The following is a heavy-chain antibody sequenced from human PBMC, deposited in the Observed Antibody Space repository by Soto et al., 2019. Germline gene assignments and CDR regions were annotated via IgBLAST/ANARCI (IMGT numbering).Heavy chain of an antibody. CDR1: GGSISSGGYS. CDR3: ARSQKYYFDY. V-gene: IGHV4-30-2*01. CDR2: IYHSGST. Sequence: PSETLSLTCAVSGGSISSGGYSWSWIRQPPGKGLEWIGYIYHSGSTYYNPSLKSRVTISVDRSKNQFSLKLSSVTAADTAVYYCARSQKYYFDYWGQGTLVTVSS. J-gene: IGHJ4*02.